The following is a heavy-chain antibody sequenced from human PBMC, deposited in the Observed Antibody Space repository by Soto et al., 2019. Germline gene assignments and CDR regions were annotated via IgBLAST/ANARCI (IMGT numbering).Heavy chain of an antibody. J-gene: IGHJ2*01. D-gene: IGHD6-19*01. CDR3: AKRSIAVGGTRYFDL. V-gene: IGHV3-23*01. CDR2: ISESGGNT. Sequence: EVQLLESGGGLVQPGGSPRLSCAASGLTFSNYAVTWVRQAPGKGLEWLSSISESGGNTYYADSVKGRFTISRDNSKNTLYLQMNSLRAEDTAVYYCAKRSIAVGGTRYFDLWGRGTLVTVSS. CDR1: GLTFSNYA.